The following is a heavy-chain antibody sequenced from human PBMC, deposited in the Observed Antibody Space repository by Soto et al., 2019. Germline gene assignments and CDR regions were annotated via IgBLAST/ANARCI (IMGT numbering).Heavy chain of an antibody. J-gene: IGHJ6*02. Sequence: SETLSLTCAVYGGSFSGYYWSWIRQPPGKGLEWIGEINHSGSTNYNPSLKXRVTISVDTSKNQFSLKMSSVTAADTAVYYCARAGTTAYYYGMDVWGQGTTVSVSS. CDR2: INHSGST. D-gene: IGHD1-7*01. CDR1: GGSFSGYY. CDR3: ARAGTTAYYYGMDV. V-gene: IGHV4-34*01.